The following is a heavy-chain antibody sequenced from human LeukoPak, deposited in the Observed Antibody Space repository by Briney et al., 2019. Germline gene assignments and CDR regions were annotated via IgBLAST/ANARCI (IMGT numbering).Heavy chain of an antibody. CDR1: EYRFSDYW. Sequence: GESLKISCKGSEYRFSDYWIGWVRQMPGKGLQWMGIIFPGDSDTRYSPSFQGQVTISADKSITTAYLQWSSLKASDTAIYNCVRQFGQRTLDYWGQGTLVTVSS. J-gene: IGHJ4*02. CDR2: IFPGDSDT. V-gene: IGHV5-51*01. D-gene: IGHD3-10*01. CDR3: VRQFGQRTLDY.